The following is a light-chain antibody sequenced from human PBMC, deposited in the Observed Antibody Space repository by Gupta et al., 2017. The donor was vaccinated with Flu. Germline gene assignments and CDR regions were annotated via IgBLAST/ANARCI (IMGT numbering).Light chain of an antibody. CDR1: NIGIKS. CDR3: QVWDNSSDQGV. Sequence: SYVLPQPPSVSLAPGQTATITCGAYNIGIKSVHWYQQKPGQAPVLVVYDDSARPSGIPVRFSGSNSGNTATLSISRVEAGDEADYYCQVWDNSSDQGVFGGGTKLTVL. CDR2: DDS. J-gene: IGLJ3*02. V-gene: IGLV3-21*02.